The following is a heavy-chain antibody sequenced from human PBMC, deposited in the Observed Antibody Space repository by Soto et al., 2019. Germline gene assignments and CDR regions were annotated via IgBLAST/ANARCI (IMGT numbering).Heavy chain of an antibody. V-gene: IGHV6-1*01. CDR1: GDSVSSNSAA. CDR3: ARGRIAAAGRLGD. J-gene: IGHJ4*02. Sequence: SQTLSLTCAISGDSVSSNSAALNWSMQSPSRGLEWLGRTYYRSKWYNDYAVSVKSRITINPDTSKNQFSLQLNSVTPEDTAVYYCARGRIAAAGRLGDWGQGTLVTVSS. D-gene: IGHD6-13*01. CDR2: TYYRSKWYN.